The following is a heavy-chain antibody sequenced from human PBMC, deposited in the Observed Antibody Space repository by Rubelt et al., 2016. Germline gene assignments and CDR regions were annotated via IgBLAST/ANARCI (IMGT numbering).Heavy chain of an antibody. J-gene: IGHJ6*03. V-gene: IGHV1-18*01. Sequence: QVQLVQSGAEVKKPGSSVKVSCKASGYTFTSYGISWVRQAPGQGLEWMGWISAYNGNTNYAQKLQGRVTMTTDTSTSTAYMDLRSLRCDDTAVYYCARGGEQQNHRGYYYYYYMDVWGKGTTVTVSS. CDR1: GYTFTSYG. CDR3: ARGGEQQNHRGYYYYYYMDV. D-gene: IGHD6-13*01. CDR2: ISAYNGNT.